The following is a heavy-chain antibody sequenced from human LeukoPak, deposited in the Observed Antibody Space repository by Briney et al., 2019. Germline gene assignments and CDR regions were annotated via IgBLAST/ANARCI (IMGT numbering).Heavy chain of an antibody. V-gene: IGHV1-69*04. CDR1: GGTFSSYT. CDR2: IIPILGIA. CDR3: ARDYYGSGENGDY. J-gene: IGHJ4*02. Sequence: ASVKVSCKASGGTFSSYTISWVRQAPGQGLEWMGRIIPILGIANYAQKFQGRVTITADKSTSTAYMEPSSLRSEDTAVYYCARDYYGSGENGDYWGQGTLVTVSS. D-gene: IGHD3-10*01.